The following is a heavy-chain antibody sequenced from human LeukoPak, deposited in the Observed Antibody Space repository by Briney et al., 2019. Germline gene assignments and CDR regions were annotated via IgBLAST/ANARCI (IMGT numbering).Heavy chain of an antibody. Sequence: PGGSLRLSCADSGLTISNNWMSWVRQAPGKGLEWVANIKQDGSEQYYVDSVKGRFTISRDNAKNSLDLQMNSLRAEDTAVYYCARDLVHDSSGYYYWGQGTLVTVSS. CDR3: ARDLVHDSSGYYY. V-gene: IGHV3-7*01. CDR2: IKQDGSEQ. CDR1: GLTISNNW. D-gene: IGHD3-22*01. J-gene: IGHJ4*02.